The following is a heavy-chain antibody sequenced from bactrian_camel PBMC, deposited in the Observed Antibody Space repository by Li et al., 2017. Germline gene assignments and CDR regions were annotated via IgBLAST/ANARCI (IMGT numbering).Heavy chain of an antibody. CDR2: ITADNSA. D-gene: IGHD3*01. V-gene: IGHV3S53*01. CDR1: GYYYC. CDR3: AAARLVYSRNLLLANEYKH. Sequence: VQLVESGGGSVQAGGSLRLSCTPDGYYYCMGWFRQSPGKEREAVASITADNSATYADSVKGRFTISKDNAKDTLYLQMDSLKPEDTAMYFCAAARLVYSRNLLLANEYKHWGQGTQVTV. J-gene: IGHJ4*01.